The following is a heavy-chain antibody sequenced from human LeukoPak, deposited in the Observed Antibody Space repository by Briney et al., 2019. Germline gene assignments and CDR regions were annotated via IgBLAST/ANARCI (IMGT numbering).Heavy chain of an antibody. CDR2: ISYDRSNK. CDR1: GFTFSSYA. J-gene: IGHJ4*02. CDR3: ARGSRRDGYNRGLDY. Sequence: GGSLRLSCAASGFTFSSYAMHWVRQAPGKGLEWVAVISYDRSNKYYADSVKGRFTISRDNSKNTLYLQMNSLRAEDTAVYYCARGSRRDGYNRGLDYWGQGTLVTVSS. V-gene: IGHV3-30-3*01. D-gene: IGHD5-24*01.